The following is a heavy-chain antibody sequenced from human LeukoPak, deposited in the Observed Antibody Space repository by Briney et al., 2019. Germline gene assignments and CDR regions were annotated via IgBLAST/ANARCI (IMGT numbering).Heavy chain of an antibody. J-gene: IGHJ4*02. V-gene: IGHV3-66*01. Sequence: AGGSLRLSCAASGFTVSSNYMSWVRQAPGKGLERVSVIYSGGSTYYADSVKGRFTISRDNSKNTLYLQMSSLRAEDTAVYYCVREYPASFDYWGQGTLVTVSS. CDR3: VREYPASFDY. CDR1: GFTVSSNY. CDR2: IYSGGST.